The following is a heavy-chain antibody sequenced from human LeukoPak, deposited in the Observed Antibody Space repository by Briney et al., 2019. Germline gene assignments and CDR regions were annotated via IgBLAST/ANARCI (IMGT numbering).Heavy chain of an antibody. CDR2: MNPNSGNT. CDR3: ARGSAGHNLRFDP. V-gene: IGHV1-8*01. Sequence: GSVKVSCKASGYTFTSYDINWVRQATGQGLEWMGWMNPNSGNTGYAQKFQGRVTMTRNTSISTAYMELSSLRSEDTAVCYCARGSAGHNLRFDPWGQGTLVTVSS. D-gene: IGHD1-1*01. J-gene: IGHJ5*02. CDR1: GYTFTSYD.